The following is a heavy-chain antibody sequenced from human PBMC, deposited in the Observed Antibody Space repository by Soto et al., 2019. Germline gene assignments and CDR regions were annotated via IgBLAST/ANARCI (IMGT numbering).Heavy chain of an antibody. J-gene: IGHJ4*02. Sequence: EVQLVETGGGLIQPGRSLRLSCAASGFTVSSNYMSWVRQAPGKGLEWVSIIYSGGSTYYADSVKGRFTISRDNSKNTLYLQMNSLGAEDTAVYYCARSSSGSWDAFDYWGQGTLVTVSS. CDR1: GFTVSSNY. V-gene: IGHV3-53*02. D-gene: IGHD6-19*01. CDR3: ARSSSGSWDAFDY. CDR2: IYSGGST.